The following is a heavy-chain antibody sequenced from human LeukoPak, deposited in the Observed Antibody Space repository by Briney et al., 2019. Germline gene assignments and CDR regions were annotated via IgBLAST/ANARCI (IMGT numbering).Heavy chain of an antibody. Sequence: GGSLRLSCAASGFTFFSYTMNRVRQAPGKGLEWVSSISSSSSYIYYADSVKGRFTISRDNAKNSLYLQTNSLRAEDTAIYYCARDLYYGSASPRLDYWGQGTLVTVSS. D-gene: IGHD3-10*01. CDR3: ARDLYYGSASPRLDY. CDR2: ISSSSSYI. CDR1: GFTFFSYT. V-gene: IGHV3-21*01. J-gene: IGHJ4*02.